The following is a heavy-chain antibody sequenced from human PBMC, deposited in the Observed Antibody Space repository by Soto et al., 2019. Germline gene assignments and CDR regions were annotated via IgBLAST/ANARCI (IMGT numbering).Heavy chain of an antibody. D-gene: IGHD6-19*01. Sequence: EVQLVESGGGLVKPGTSLRLSCATSGFTFNDAWMNWVRQAPGKGLEWVGQIKSRGDGGTGDYAAPVKGRFTISRDDSKKMLYLQMTSLKTEDTAVYYCSTERPIVVAGMDAAFDFWGQGTMVAVSS. CDR1: GFTFNDAW. CDR3: STERPIVVAGMDAAFDF. V-gene: IGHV3-15*07. J-gene: IGHJ3*01. CDR2: IKSRGDGGTG.